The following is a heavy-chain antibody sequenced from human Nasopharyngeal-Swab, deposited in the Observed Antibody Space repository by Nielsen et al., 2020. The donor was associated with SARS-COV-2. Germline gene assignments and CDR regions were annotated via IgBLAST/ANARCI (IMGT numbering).Heavy chain of an antibody. J-gene: IGHJ4*02. Sequence: SETLSLTCTASGGSISSSSYHWSWIRQPAGKGLEWIGRIYTSGSTNYNPALKSRVTISVDTSKNQFSLKLSSVTAADTAVYYCARVTGYSSGWRGFDYWGQGTLVTVSS. CDR2: IYTSGST. V-gene: IGHV4-61*02. CDR1: GGSISSSSYH. D-gene: IGHD6-19*01. CDR3: ARVTGYSSGWRGFDY.